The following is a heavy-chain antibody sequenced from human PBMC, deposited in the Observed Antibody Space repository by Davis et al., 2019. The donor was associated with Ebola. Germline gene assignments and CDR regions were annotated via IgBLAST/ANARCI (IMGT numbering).Heavy chain of an antibody. D-gene: IGHD2-8*02. CDR1: GFSFSDAW. CDR2: IKDKADGGTA. Sequence: PGGSLRLSCAASGFSFSDAWMTWVRQAPGKGLEWVGRIKDKADGGTATYAAVVKDRITISRDDSKKMLYLQIHSLKTEDTAVYYCNTEFHGVVPNFTDYMDVWGRGTTVIVSS. CDR3: NTEFHGVVPNFTDYMDV. V-gene: IGHV3-15*01. J-gene: IGHJ6*03.